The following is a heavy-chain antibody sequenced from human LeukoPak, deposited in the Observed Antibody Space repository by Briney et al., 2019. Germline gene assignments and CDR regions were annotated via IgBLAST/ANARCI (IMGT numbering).Heavy chain of an antibody. CDR1: GFSLSTSGMC. D-gene: IGHD6-13*01. CDR2: IDWDDDK. J-gene: IGHJ6*02. CDR3: ARIVWGQQLVPPLYYYYGMDV. V-gene: IGHV2-70*11. Sequence: ESGPALVKPTQTLTLTCTFSGFSLSTSGMCVSWIRQPPGKALEWLARIDWDDDKYYSTSLKTRLTIPKDTSKNQVVLTMTNMDPVDTATYYCARIVWGQQLVPPLYYYYGMDVWGQGTTVTVSS.